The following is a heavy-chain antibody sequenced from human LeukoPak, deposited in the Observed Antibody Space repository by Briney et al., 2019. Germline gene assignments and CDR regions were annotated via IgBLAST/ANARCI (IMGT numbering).Heavy chain of an antibody. J-gene: IGHJ3*02. Sequence: GGSLRLSCAASGFTFSTYSMNWVRQAPGKGLEWISFISSSSTTIYYADSVKGRFTISRDNAKNSLYLQMNSLRAEDTAVYYCARGGNAFDIWGQGTMVTVSS. CDR1: GFTFSTYS. CDR3: ARGGNAFDI. D-gene: IGHD1-26*01. CDR2: ISSSSTTI. V-gene: IGHV3-48*04.